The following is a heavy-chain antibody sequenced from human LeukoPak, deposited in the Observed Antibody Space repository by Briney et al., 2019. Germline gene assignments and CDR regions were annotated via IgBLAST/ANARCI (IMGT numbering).Heavy chain of an antibody. J-gene: IGHJ4*02. D-gene: IGHD1-26*01. Sequence: GGSLRLSRAASGFTFSSYAMSWVRQAPGKGLEWVSAISGSGGSTYYADSVKGRFTISRDNSKNTLYLQMNSLRAEDTAVYYCAKDKSGSYTPYYFDYWGQRTLVTVSS. CDR2: ISGSGGST. CDR3: AKDKSGSYTPYYFDY. V-gene: IGHV3-23*01. CDR1: GFTFSSYA.